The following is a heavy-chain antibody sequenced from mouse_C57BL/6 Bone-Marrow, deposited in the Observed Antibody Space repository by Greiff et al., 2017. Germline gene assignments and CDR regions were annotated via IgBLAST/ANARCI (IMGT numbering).Heavy chain of an antibody. CDR3: ARNDYDSCWYFDV. CDR2: IDPSDGYT. D-gene: IGHD2-4*01. V-gene: IGHV1-69*01. J-gene: IGHJ1*03. CDR1: GYTFTSYW. Sequence: QVQLQQPGAELVMPGASVKLSCKASGYTFTSYWMHWVKQRPGQGLEWIGEIDPSDGYTNYNQKFKGKSTLTADKSSSTAYMQLSSLTSEDSAVYYCARNDYDSCWYFDVWGTGTTVTVSS.